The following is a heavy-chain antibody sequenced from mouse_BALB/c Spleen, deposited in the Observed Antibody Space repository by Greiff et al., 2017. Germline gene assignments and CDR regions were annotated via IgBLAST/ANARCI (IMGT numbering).Heavy chain of an antibody. V-gene: IGHV7-3*02. Sequence: DVHLVESGGGLVQPGGSLRLSCATSGFTFTDYYMSWVRQPPGKALEWLGFIRNKANGYTTEYSASVKGRFTISRDNSQSILYLQMNTLRAEDSATYYCARDHGYYFDYWGQGTTLTVSS. D-gene: IGHD2-2*01. CDR2: IRNKANGYTT. CDR1: GFTFTDYY. CDR3: ARDHGYYFDY. J-gene: IGHJ2*01.